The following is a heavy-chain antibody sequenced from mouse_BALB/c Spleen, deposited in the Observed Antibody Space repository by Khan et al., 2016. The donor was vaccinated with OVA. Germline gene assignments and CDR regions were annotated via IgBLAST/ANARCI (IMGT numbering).Heavy chain of an antibody. CDR3: ARHLTGSFAY. J-gene: IGHJ3*01. CDR2: ISSGGDYT. D-gene: IGHD4-1*01. CDR1: GFTFSNYG. V-gene: IGHV5-6*01. Sequence: VQLKESGGDLVKPGGSLKLSCAASGFTFSNYGMSWVRQTPDKRLEWVATISSGGDYTYYPDSVKGRFTISRDNAKNTLYLQMSSLKSEDTAMYYCARHLTGSFAYWGQGTLDTVSA.